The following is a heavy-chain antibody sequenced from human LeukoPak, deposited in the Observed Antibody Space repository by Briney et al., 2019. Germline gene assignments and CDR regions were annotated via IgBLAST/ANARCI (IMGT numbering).Heavy chain of an antibody. D-gene: IGHD6-13*01. J-gene: IGHJ4*02. Sequence: ASVKVSCKASGGTFSSYAICWVRQAPGQGLEWMGGIIPIFGTANYAQKFQGRVTITTDESTSTAYMELSSLRSEDTAVYYCARSGGLSSSWYYYWGQGTLVTVSS. CDR1: GGTFSSYA. V-gene: IGHV1-69*05. CDR3: ARSGGLSSSWYYY. CDR2: IIPIFGTA.